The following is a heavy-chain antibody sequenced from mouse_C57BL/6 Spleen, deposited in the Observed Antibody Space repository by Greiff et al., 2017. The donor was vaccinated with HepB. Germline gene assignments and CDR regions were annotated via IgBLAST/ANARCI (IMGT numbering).Heavy chain of an antibody. D-gene: IGHD1-1*01. J-gene: IGHJ1*03. CDR1: GYAFSSSW. Sequence: VQLQQSGPELVKPGASVKISCKASGYAFSSSWMNWVKQRPGKGLEWIGRIYSGDGDTNYNGKFKGKATLTADKSSSTAYMQLSSLTSEDSAVYFCASSLYYYGSSYEYFDVWGTGTTVTVSS. CDR2: IYSGDGDT. V-gene: IGHV1-82*01. CDR3: ASSLYYYGSSYEYFDV.